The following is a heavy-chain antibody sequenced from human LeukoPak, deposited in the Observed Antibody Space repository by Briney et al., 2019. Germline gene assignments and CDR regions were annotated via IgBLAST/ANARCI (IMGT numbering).Heavy chain of an antibody. CDR2: IFASGSTT. CDR1: GFTFSGYA. V-gene: IGHV3-23*05. J-gene: IGHJ4*02. CDR3: ATGTGYYYDR. D-gene: IGHD3-9*01. Sequence: PGGSLRLSCAASGFTFSGYAMNWVRQAPGKGLEWVSLIFASGSTTKYADSVKGRFTISRDNSKNTLYLQMNSLRAEDTAVYYCATGTGYYYDRWGQGTLVTVAS.